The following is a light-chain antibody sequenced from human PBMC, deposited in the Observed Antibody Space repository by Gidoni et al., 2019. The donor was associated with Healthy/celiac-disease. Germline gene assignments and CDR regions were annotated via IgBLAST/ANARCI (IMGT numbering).Light chain of an antibody. CDR2: RNN. Sequence: SVLTQPPSASGTPGQRVTISCSGSSSNIGSKYVYWYQQLPGTAPKLLIYRNNQRPSGVPDRFSGSKSGTSASLAISGLRSEDEADYYCAAWDDSLSAYVVVGGGTKLTVL. CDR3: AAWDDSLSAYVV. J-gene: IGLJ2*01. V-gene: IGLV1-47*01. CDR1: SSNIGSKY.